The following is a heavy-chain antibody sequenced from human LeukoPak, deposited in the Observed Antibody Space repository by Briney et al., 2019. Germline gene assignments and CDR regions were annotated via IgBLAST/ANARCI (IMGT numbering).Heavy chain of an antibody. J-gene: IGHJ2*01. CDR1: GGSFSGYY. CDR3: ARARSWYFDL. Sequence: SETLSLTCAVYGGSFSGYYWSWIRQPPGKGLEWIGEINHSGSTNYNPSLKSRVTISVDTPKNQFSLKLSSVTAADTAVYYCARARSWYFDLWGRGTLVTVSS. V-gene: IGHV4-34*01. CDR2: INHSGST.